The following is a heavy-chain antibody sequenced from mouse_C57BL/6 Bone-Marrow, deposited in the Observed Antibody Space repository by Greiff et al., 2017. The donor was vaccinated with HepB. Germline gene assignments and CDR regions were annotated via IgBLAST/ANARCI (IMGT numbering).Heavy chain of an antibody. Sequence: QVQLQQPGAELVMPGASVKLFCKASGYPLTSYWMHRVKQRPGQGLEWIGEIDPSDSYTNYNQKFKSKSTFTVDKSSSTAYMPLSRLTSEDSAVYYCARGLGGSPWFAYWGQGTLVTVSS. V-gene: IGHV1-69*01. J-gene: IGHJ3*01. CDR1: GYPLTSYW. D-gene: IGHD2-4*01. CDR2: IDPSDSYT. CDR3: ARGLGGSPWFAY.